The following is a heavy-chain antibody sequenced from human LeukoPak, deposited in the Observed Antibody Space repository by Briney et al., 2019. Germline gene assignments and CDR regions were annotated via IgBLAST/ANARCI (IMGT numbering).Heavy chain of an antibody. CDR1: GGSISSYY. J-gene: IGHJ4*02. D-gene: IGHD3-10*01. CDR2: IYYSGST. Sequence: SETLSLTCTVSGGSISSYYWSWIRQPPGKGLEWIGYIYYSGSTNYNPSLKSRVTISVDTSKNQFSLKLSSVTAADTAVYYCANENYYGSGSYADHWGQGTLVTVSS. CDR3: ANENYYGSGSYADH. V-gene: IGHV4-59*01.